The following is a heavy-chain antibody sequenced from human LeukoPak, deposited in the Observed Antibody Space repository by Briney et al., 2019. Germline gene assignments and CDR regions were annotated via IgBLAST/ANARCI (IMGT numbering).Heavy chain of an antibody. Sequence: GGSLRLSCAASGFTFSSYAMSWVRQAPGKGLEWVSAISGSGGSTYYADSVKGRFTISRDNSKNTLYLQVNSLRAEDTAVYYCAKDLRYFDWLQEGLYFQHWGQGTLVTVSS. CDR1: GFTFSSYA. CDR3: AKDLRYFDWLQEGLYFQH. D-gene: IGHD3-9*01. J-gene: IGHJ1*01. CDR2: ISGSGGST. V-gene: IGHV3-23*01.